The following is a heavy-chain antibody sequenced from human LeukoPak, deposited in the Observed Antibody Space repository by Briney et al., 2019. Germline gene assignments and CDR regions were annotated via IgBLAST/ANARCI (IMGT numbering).Heavy chain of an antibody. J-gene: IGHJ4*02. D-gene: IGHD1-20*01. CDR2: IIPIFGPA. Sequence: SVKVSCKASVCIFSHYSIAWLRQAPGQGLEWMGGIIPIFGPATYAQNFQGRLSITADESRSTAYMELSSLTSEDTAAHYCSMYAACNCNDGYIDYWGQGTLVTVSS. V-gene: IGHV1-69*01. CDR3: SMYAACNCNDGYIDY. CDR1: VCIFSHYS.